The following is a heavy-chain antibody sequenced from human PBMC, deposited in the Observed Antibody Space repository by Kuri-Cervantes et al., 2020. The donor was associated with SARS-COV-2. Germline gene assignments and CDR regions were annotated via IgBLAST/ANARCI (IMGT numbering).Heavy chain of an antibody. Sequence: GSLRLSCAVFGGSLSGHQWSWIRQPPGKGLEWIGEINDNGGTTYNSSLKSRLSISADTSKNQFSLKLTSVSAADTAVYYCARGVRFLDPKYYYFYYYMDVWGKGTTVTVSS. V-gene: IGHV4-34*01. CDR3: ARGVRFLDPKYYYFYYYMDV. J-gene: IGHJ6*03. CDR1: GGSLSGHQ. CDR2: INDNGGT. D-gene: IGHD3-3*01.